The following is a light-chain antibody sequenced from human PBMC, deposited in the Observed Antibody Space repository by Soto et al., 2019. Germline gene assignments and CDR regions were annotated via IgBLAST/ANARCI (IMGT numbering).Light chain of an antibody. CDR1: QAISTH. V-gene: IGKV1D-12*01. Sequence: DIQMTQSPSSVSASVGDRVTITCRASQAISTHLAWYQQKPGKAPKLLVYAASSLQSGVPSRFSGSGSGTDFTLTIISLQPEDFATYYCQQANSFPLTFGGGTKVEIK. CDR3: QQANSFPLT. J-gene: IGKJ4*01. CDR2: AAS.